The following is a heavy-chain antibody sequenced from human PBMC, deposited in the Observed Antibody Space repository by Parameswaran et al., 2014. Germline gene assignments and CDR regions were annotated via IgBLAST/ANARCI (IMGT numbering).Heavy chain of an antibody. CDR3: AHTAPLNYGILTAFDY. V-gene: IGHV2-5*01. D-gene: IGHD3-9*01. Sequence: PGKALEWLALIYWNDDKRYSPSLKNRLTITKDTSKDQVVLTITNMDPIDTATYYCAHTAPLNYGILTAFDYWGQGNPGHRLL. CDR2: IYWNDDK. J-gene: IGHJ4*02.